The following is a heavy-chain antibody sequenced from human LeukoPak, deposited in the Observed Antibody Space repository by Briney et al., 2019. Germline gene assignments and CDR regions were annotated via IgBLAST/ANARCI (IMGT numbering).Heavy chain of an antibody. V-gene: IGHV3-7*01. J-gene: IGHJ4*02. D-gene: IGHD2-2*01. CDR3: ARSYYRYCSSTSCYYFDY. CDR2: IKQDESEK. CDR1: GFTFSSYW. Sequence: GGSLRLSCAASGFTFSSYWMSWVRQAPGKGLEWVANIKQDESEKYYVDSVKGRFTISRDNAKNSLYLQMNSLRAEDTAVYYCARSYYRYCSSTSCYYFDYWGQGTLVTVSS.